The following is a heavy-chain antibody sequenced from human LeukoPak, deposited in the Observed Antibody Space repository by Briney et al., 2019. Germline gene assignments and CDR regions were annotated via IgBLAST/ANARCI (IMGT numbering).Heavy chain of an antibody. CDR2: ISGSGVST. V-gene: IGHV3-23*01. CDR3: AKALLIGYSYGSFDY. D-gene: IGHD5-18*01. CDR1: GFTFSSYA. J-gene: IGHJ4*02. Sequence: PGGSLRLSCAASGFTFSSYAMSWVRQAPGKGLEWVSAISGSGVSTYYADSVKGRFTISRDKSKNTLYLQMNSLRAQDTAVYYCAKALLIGYSYGSFDYWGQGTLVTVSS.